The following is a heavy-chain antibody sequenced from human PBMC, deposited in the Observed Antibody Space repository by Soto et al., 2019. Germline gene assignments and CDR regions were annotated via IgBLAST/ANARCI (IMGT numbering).Heavy chain of an antibody. CDR1: GGSISNNDYY. J-gene: IGHJ4*03. Sequence: SSETLSLTCTVSGGSISNNDYYWGWIRQPPGKGLEWIGSISYSGTTYYNPSLNSRISISVDTSKNQFSLRLTSVTAADTATYYCARVHVMVVAGSTFDYWGPGTLVTVSS. D-gene: IGHD6-19*01. V-gene: IGHV4-39*07. CDR3: ARVHVMVVAGSTFDY. CDR2: ISYSGTT.